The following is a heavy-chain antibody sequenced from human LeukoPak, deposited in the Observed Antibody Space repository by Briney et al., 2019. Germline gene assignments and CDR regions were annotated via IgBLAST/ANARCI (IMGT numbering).Heavy chain of an antibody. CDR1: GYTFTSYG. J-gene: IGHJ6*03. CDR3: ARVGEQQLVRTPYYYYYYMDV. Sequence: PVASAKVSCKAPGYTFTSYGISWVRQAPGQGLEWMGWISAYNGNTNYAQKLQGRVTMTTDTSTSTAYMELRSLRSDDTAVYYCARVGEQQLVRTPYYYYYYMDVWGKGTTVTVSS. V-gene: IGHV1-18*01. D-gene: IGHD6-13*01. CDR2: ISAYNGNT.